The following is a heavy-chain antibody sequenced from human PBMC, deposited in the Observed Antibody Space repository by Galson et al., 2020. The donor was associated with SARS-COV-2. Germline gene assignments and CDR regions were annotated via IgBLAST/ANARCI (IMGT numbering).Heavy chain of an antibody. J-gene: IGHJ2*01. Sequence: SETLSLTCAVSGYSIRSDYYWGWIRQPPGKGLEWIGNIYNSGTTYYNPSLKSRATISIDKSKNQFSLQLSSVTAADTAVYYCARPSSSGYYSVWYFDLWGRGTLVTVSS. V-gene: IGHV4-38-2*01. D-gene: IGHD3-22*01. CDR1: GYSIRSDYY. CDR2: IYNSGTT. CDR3: ARPSSSGYYSVWYFDL.